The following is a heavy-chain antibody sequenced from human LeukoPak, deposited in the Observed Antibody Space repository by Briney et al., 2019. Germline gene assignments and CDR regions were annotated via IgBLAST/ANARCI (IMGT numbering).Heavy chain of an antibody. CDR1: GGSISSYY. CDR3: ASAATVTTWDVSWYFDL. J-gene: IGHJ2*01. Sequence: KPSETLSLTCTVSGGSISSYYWSWIRQPPGKGLEWIGYIYYSGSTNYNPSLKSRVTISVDTSKNQFSLKLRSVAAADTAVYYCASAATVTTWDVSWYFDLWGRGTLVTVSS. CDR2: IYYSGST. V-gene: IGHV4-59*01. D-gene: IGHD4-17*01.